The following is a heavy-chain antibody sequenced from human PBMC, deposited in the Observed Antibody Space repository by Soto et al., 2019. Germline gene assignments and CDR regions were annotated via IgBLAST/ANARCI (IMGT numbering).Heavy chain of an antibody. Sequence: SETLSLTCTVSGGSISSGGYYWSWIRQHPGKGLEWIGYIYYSGSTYYNPSLKSRVTISVDTSKNQFSLKLSSVTAADTAVYYCARGMVQQLVLGAFDIWGQGTMVTVSS. CDR2: IYYSGST. D-gene: IGHD6-13*01. V-gene: IGHV4-31*03. J-gene: IGHJ3*02. CDR1: GGSISSGGYY. CDR3: ARGMVQQLVLGAFDI.